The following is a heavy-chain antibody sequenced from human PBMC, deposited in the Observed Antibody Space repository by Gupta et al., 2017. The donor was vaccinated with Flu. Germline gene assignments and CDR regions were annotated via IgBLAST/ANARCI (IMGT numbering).Heavy chain of an antibody. CDR2: ISATGTTR. CDR3: SRDSASFFF. V-gene: IGHV3-11*01. Sequence: SGFTFGTFYMTWIRQAPGKGLEWIAYISATGTTRDYADSVKGRFTISRDNTKNSVYLQMNSRTADDTATYYCSRDSASFFFWGHGTQVTVSS. CDR1: GFTFGTFY. J-gene: IGHJ4*01.